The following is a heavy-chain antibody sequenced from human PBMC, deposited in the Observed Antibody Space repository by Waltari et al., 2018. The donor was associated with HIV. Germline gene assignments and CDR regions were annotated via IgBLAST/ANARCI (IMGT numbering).Heavy chain of an antibody. V-gene: IGHV4-59*01. CDR1: GGSITNYY. Sequence: QVHLQESGPGLVKPSENLSLTCTVSGGSITNYYWSWIRPPPGKGLEWVGYIHSSGRTNYNPALKSRVTMSVATSKNQFSLNLSSVTTADTAVYYCARGGNGYAYGDYYYFGMDVWGQGTTVTVSS. CDR3: ARGGNGYAYGDYYYFGMDV. CDR2: IHSSGRT. J-gene: IGHJ6*02. D-gene: IGHD5-18*01.